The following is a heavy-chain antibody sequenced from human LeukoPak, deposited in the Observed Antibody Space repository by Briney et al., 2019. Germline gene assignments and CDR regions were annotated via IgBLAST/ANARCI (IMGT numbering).Heavy chain of an antibody. CDR2: TKHDGNEK. V-gene: IGHV3-7*01. D-gene: IGHD3-10*01. Sequence: GGSLRLSCAASGFTFSSYWMTWVRHVPGKGLEWVANTKHDGNEKYYVDSLKGRFTISRDNAKNSLYLQMNSLRAEDTAVYYCARDDRGDTIDYWGQGTLVTVSS. CDR3: ARDDRGDTIDY. J-gene: IGHJ4*02. CDR1: GFTFSSYW.